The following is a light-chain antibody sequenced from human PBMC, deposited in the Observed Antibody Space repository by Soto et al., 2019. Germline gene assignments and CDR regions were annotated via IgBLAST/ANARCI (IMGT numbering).Light chain of an antibody. CDR1: QSVSSY. V-gene: IGKV1-39*01. J-gene: IGKJ1*01. CDR3: QQSYSTPRT. Sequence: DIQMTQSPSSLSASVGDRVTLTCRASQSVSSYLNWYQQKPGKAPKLLIYDASSMPTGVPARFSGSGSGTDFTLTISSLQPEDFATYYCQQSYSTPRTFGQGTKVEIK. CDR2: DAS.